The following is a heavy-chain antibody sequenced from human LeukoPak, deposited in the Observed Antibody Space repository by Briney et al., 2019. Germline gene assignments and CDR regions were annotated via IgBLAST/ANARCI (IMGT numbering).Heavy chain of an antibody. J-gene: IGHJ6*02. D-gene: IGHD3-10*01. CDR1: GYTFTGYY. CDR2: INPNSGGT. Sequence: GASVKVSCKASGYTFTGYYMHWVRQAPGQGLEWMGWINPNSGGTNYAQKFQGWVTMTRDTSISTAYMELSRLRSDDTAVYYCARDFGSGSYSYGMDVWGQGTTVTVS. V-gene: IGHV1-2*04. CDR3: ARDFGSGSYSYGMDV.